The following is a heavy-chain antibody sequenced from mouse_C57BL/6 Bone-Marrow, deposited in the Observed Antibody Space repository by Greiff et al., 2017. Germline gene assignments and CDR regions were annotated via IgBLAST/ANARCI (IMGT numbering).Heavy chain of an antibody. J-gene: IGHJ3*01. CDR2: IDPENGDA. V-gene: IGHV14-4*01. Sequence: VQLQQSGAELVRPGASVKLSCTASGFNIKDDSMHWVKQRPEQGLEWIGRIDPENGDAEYASKFQGKATITADTAYNTAYLQLSSLTSEDTAVYYCTDYIPYWGQGTLVTVSA. CDR1: GFNIKDDS. D-gene: IGHD2-12*01. CDR3: TDYIPY.